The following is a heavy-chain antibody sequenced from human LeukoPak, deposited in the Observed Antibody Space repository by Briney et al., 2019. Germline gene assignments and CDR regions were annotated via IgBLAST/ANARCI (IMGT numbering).Heavy chain of an antibody. Sequence: SQTLSLTCAVSGGSISNYYWGWIRQPPGKGLEWIGYIYYSGSTNYNPSLKSRVTISVDTSKNQFSLKLSSVTAADTAVYYCASSRKDDCSNYGYWGQGTLVTVSS. V-gene: IGHV4-59*01. J-gene: IGHJ4*02. D-gene: IGHD4-11*01. CDR3: ASSRKDDCSNYGY. CDR2: IYYSGST. CDR1: GGSISNYY.